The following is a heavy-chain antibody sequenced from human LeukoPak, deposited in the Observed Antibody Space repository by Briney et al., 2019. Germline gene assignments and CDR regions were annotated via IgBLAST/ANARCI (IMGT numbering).Heavy chain of an antibody. V-gene: IGHV4-34*01. Sequence: SETLSLTCAVYGGSFSGYYWSGIRQPPGKGLEWIGEINHSGSTNYNPSLKSRVTMSVDTSKNQFSLRLISVTASDTAVYFCAGAPNRHFFDYWGHGTLVAVSS. CDR3: AGAPNRHFFDY. J-gene: IGHJ4*01. CDR2: INHSGST. CDR1: GGSFSGYY.